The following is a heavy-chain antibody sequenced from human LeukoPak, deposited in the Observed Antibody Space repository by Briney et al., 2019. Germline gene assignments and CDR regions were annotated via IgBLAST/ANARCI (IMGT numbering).Heavy chain of an antibody. J-gene: IGHJ6*02. Sequence: PGGSLRLSCAASGFTVSSNYMSWVRQAPGKGLEWVSVIYSGGSTYYADSVKGRFTISRDNSKNTLYLQMNSLRAEDTAVYYCARDDSSGSPYYYYGMDVWGQGTTVTVSS. CDR2: IYSGGST. CDR1: GFTVSSNY. CDR3: ARDDSSGSPYYYYGMDV. D-gene: IGHD3-22*01. V-gene: IGHV3-53*05.